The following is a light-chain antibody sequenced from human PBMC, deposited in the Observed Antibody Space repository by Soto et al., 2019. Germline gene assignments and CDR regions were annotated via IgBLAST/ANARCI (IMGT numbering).Light chain of an antibody. Sequence: IGLTQSPGTPSLSPGERATLSRRASQSVTSTYLAWYQQKPDQSPRLLIYGVSSRATGIPDRFSGSGSGTDFTLTISRLEPEDFAVYYCQQYDSSPWTFGQGTKVDIK. CDR2: GVS. CDR3: QQYDSSPWT. V-gene: IGKV3-20*01. J-gene: IGKJ1*01. CDR1: QSVTSTY.